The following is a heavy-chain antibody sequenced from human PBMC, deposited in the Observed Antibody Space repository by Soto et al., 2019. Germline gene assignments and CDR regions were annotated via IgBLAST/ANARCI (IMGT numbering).Heavy chain of an antibody. J-gene: IGHJ6*02. V-gene: IGHV4-34*01. D-gene: IGHD3-10*01. CDR1: GGSFSGYH. CDR2: VNHRGSS. CDR3: AGGRGVRGTIITTYYSYRFDV. Sequence: QLQLQQWGAGLLKPSETLSLTCAVYGGSFSGYHWSWIRQSPGRGMGWVGEVNHRGSSNYNPSLKSRVNISVHKSKYQLSLKLSYVPAAHTAVYYCAGGRGVRGTIITTYYSYRFDVWGQGTTVTVSS.